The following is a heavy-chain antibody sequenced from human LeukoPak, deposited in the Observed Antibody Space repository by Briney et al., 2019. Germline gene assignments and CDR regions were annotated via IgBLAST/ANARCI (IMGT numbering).Heavy chain of an antibody. CDR2: ISSSGSTI. D-gene: IGHD3-10*02. Sequence: VGSLRLSCAASGFTFSSYEMNWVRAAPGKGLEWVSYISSSGSTIYYADSVKGRFTISRDNAKNSLYLQMNSLRAEDTAVYYCAELGITMSGGVWGKGTTVTISS. J-gene: IGHJ6*04. CDR1: GFTFSSYE. CDR3: AELGITMSGGV. V-gene: IGHV3-48*03.